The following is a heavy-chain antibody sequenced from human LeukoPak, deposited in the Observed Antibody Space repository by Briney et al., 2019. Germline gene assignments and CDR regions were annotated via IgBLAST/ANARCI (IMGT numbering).Heavy chain of an antibody. CDR3: ARSGIAAAGTSNYKYYFDY. Sequence: GGSLRLSCAASGFTFSSYGMHWVRQAPGKGLEWVAVIWYDGSNKYYADYVKGRFTISRDNSKNTLYLQMNSLRAEDTAVYYCARSGIAAAGTSNYKYYFDYWGQGTLVTVSS. CDR2: IWYDGSNK. V-gene: IGHV3-33*01. J-gene: IGHJ4*02. CDR1: GFTFSSYG. D-gene: IGHD6-13*01.